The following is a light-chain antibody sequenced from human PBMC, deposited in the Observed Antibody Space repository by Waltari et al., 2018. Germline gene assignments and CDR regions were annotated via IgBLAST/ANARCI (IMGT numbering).Light chain of an antibody. CDR3: KQNSSLST. Sequence: DIQMTQSPSPLSASVGDRVTISCRDSQRVGTWLAWYQQKPGKAPKLLIYMASSLDSGVPSRFSDSGTGTDVTVTISSRQPDEFATYSCKQNSSLSTVGQGTKV. CDR2: MAS. CDR1: QRVGTW. V-gene: IGKV1-5*03. J-gene: IGKJ2*01.